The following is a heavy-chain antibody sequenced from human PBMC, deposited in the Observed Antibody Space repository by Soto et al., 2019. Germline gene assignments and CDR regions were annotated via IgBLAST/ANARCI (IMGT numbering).Heavy chain of an antibody. Sequence: LRLSCAASGFTFSSYAMHWVRQAPGKGLEYVSAISSNGGSTYYADSVKGRFTISRDNSKNTLYLQMGSLRAEDMAVYYCARGGLNYYGSGSNIAEYYYYGMDVWGQGTTVTVSS. CDR1: GFTFSSYA. D-gene: IGHD3-10*01. V-gene: IGHV3-64*02. CDR2: ISSNGGST. J-gene: IGHJ6*02. CDR3: ARGGLNYYGSGSNIAEYYYYGMDV.